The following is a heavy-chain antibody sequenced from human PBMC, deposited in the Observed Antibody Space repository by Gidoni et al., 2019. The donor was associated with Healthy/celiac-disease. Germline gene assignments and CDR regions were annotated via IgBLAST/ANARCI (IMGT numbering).Heavy chain of an antibody. Sequence: EVQLVESGGGLIQPGGSLRLSCAASGFTVRSNYRSWVRQAPGKGLEWVSVIYSGGSTYYADSGKGRFTSSRDNSKNTLYLQMNSQRAEDTAVYYCARGVGDCSSTSCYYDYMDVWGKGTTVTVSS. CDR3: ARGVGDCSSTSCYYDYMDV. CDR1: GFTVRSNY. V-gene: IGHV3-53*01. J-gene: IGHJ6*03. D-gene: IGHD2-2*01. CDR2: IYSGGST.